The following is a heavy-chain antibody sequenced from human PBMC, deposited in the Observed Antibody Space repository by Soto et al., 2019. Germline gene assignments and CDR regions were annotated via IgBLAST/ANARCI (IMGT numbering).Heavy chain of an antibody. J-gene: IGHJ4*02. CDR3: ARAYYFGSGTFYTLDY. Sequence: GGSLRLSCAASGFTFSNYGMHWVRQAPGKGLEWVAAISDDGVSKYYADSVQGRFTISRDNSESAVFLQMNSLRPDDTALYFCARAYYFGSGTFYTLDYWGQGTQVTVSS. V-gene: IGHV3-30*03. D-gene: IGHD3-10*01. CDR2: ISDDGVSK. CDR1: GFTFSNYG.